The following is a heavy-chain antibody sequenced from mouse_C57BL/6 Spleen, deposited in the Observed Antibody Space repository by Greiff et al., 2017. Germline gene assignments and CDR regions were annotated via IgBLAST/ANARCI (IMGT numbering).Heavy chain of an antibody. J-gene: IGHJ4*01. D-gene: IGHD2-5*01. V-gene: IGHV1-15*01. CDR3: TYYSNYVRAMDY. CDR2: IDPETGGT. Sequence: VQRVESGAELVRPGASVTLSCKASGYTFTDYEMHWVKQTPVHGLEWIGAIDPETGGTAYNQKFKGKDILTADKSSSTAYMELRSLTSEDSAVYYCTYYSNYVRAMDYWGQGTSVTVSS. CDR1: GYTFTDYE.